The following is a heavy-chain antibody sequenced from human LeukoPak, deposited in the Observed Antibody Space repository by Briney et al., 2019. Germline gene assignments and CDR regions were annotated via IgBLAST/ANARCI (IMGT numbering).Heavy chain of an antibody. Sequence: GASVTVSCKASGYTFTGYYMHWVRQAPGQGLEWMGWINPNSGGTNYAQKFQGRVTMTRDTSISTAYMELSRLRSDDTAVYYCARAGVGATSPFDYWGQGTLVTVSS. V-gene: IGHV1-2*02. D-gene: IGHD1-26*01. CDR2: INPNSGGT. J-gene: IGHJ4*02. CDR3: ARAGVGATSPFDY. CDR1: GYTFTGYY.